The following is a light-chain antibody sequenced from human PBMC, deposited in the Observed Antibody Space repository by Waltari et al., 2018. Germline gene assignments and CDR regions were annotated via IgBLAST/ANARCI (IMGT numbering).Light chain of an antibody. J-gene: IGKJ1*01. V-gene: IGKV4-1*01. CDR1: QSVLYSSDNKNY. Sequence: DIVMTQSPDSLAVSLGERATINCKSSQSVLYSSDNKNYLAWYQQKPGQPHKLLIYWASNRESGVPDRFSGSGSGTDFTRTISSLQAADVAVYYCHQYYDTPRTFGQGTKVEIK. CDR3: HQYYDTPRT. CDR2: WAS.